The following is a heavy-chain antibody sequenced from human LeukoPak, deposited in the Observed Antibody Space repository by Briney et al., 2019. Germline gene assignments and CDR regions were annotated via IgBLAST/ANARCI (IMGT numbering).Heavy chain of an antibody. J-gene: IGHJ2*01. CDR2: IYHSGTT. V-gene: IGHV4-61*08. Sequence: SETLSLTCTVSGGSISSGGYYWSWIRQPPGKGLEWIGYIYHSGTTYYNPSLKSRVTISLDTSKNKFSLNLTSVNVADTAVYYCARQMSTITGYFDLWGRGTLVTVSS. CDR3: ARQMSTITGYFDL. CDR1: GGSISSGGYY. D-gene: IGHD5-24*01.